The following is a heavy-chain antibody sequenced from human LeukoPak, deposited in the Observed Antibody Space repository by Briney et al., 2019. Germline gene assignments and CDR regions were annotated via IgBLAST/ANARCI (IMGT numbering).Heavy chain of an antibody. CDR3: ARCGPGSTSCYNKGNIGMDV. D-gene: IGHD2-2*02. V-gene: IGHV1-3*01. Sequence: ASVKVSCKSSGYTFTSYAMHWVRQAPGQKLEWMGWINAGNGDTKYSQKFQGRVTITRETSASTAYMELSSLRSEDTAVYYCARCGPGSTSCYNKGNIGMDVWGKGTTVTVSS. CDR2: INAGNGDT. CDR1: GYTFTSYA. J-gene: IGHJ6*04.